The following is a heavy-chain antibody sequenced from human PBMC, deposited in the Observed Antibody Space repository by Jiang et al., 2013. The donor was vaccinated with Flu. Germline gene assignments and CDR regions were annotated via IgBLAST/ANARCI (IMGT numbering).Heavy chain of an antibody. Sequence: SGAEVKKPGASVKVSCKVSGYTITELSMHWVRQAPGKGLEWMGGLRPDDTETTHAQKFQGRLTMTDDTSTDTAYMELSSLRSEDTAVYYCATPKGPRWYSGDDHGLDVWGQGTTVTVSS. CDR3: ATPKGPRWYSGDDHGLDV. CDR2: LRPDDTET. V-gene: IGHV1-24*01. D-gene: IGHD6-13*01. J-gene: IGHJ6*02. CDR1: GYTITELS.